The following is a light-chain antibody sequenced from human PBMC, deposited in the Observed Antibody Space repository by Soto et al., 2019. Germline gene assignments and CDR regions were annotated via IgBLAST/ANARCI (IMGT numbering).Light chain of an antibody. CDR3: QQYDDLPYT. CDR2: GAS. Sequence: DIQMTQSPSSLSASVGDRVTITCQASQDISNYLNWFQQKPGKAPKLLIYGASNLETGVPSRFSGGGSGTDFIFTISSLQPEDTATYYCQQYDDLPYTFGQGTKLEIK. V-gene: IGKV1-33*01. CDR1: QDISNY. J-gene: IGKJ2*01.